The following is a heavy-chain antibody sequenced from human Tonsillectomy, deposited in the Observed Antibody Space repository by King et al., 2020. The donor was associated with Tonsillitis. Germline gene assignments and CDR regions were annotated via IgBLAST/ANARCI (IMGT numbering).Heavy chain of an antibody. D-gene: IGHD1-14*01. CDR1: GFTFSTYW. CDR3: VRDGMRGGDFDY. Sequence: VQLVEPGGGLVQTGGSLRLSCAASGFTFSTYWMAWVRQAPGKRLEWVAKIKEDGSEKYYVDSVEGRFTISRDNAKNSLYLQMNSLRAEDTAVYYCVRDGMRGGDFDYWGQGTLVTVSS. J-gene: IGHJ4*02. V-gene: IGHV3-7*01. CDR2: IKEDGSEK.